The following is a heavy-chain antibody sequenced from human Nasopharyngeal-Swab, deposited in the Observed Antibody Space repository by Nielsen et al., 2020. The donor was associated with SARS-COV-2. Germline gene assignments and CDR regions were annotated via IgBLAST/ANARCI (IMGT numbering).Heavy chain of an antibody. CDR2: IKQDGSEK. CDR3: ARDPSYSSGWSYHAFDI. V-gene: IGHV3-7*01. Sequence: GGSLRLSCAASGFTFSSYWMSWVRQAPGEGLEWVANIKQDGSEKYSVDSVKGRFTISRDNAKNSLYLQMSSLRPEDTAVYYCARDPSYSSGWSYHAFDIWGQGTMVTVSS. D-gene: IGHD6-19*01. CDR1: GFTFSSYW. J-gene: IGHJ3*02.